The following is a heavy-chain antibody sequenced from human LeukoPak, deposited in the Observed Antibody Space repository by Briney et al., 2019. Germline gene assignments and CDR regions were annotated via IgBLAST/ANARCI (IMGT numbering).Heavy chain of an antibody. CDR1: GFTFSDYY. J-gene: IGHJ2*01. CDR2: ISSSGSTI. V-gene: IGHV3-11*01. D-gene: IGHD6-19*01. CDR3: AKGCSGWHWYFDL. Sequence: PGGSLRLSCAASGFTFSDYYMSWIRQAPGKGLEWVSYISSSGSTIYYADSVKGRFTISRDNSKNTLYLQMNSLRAEDTAVYYCAKGCSGWHWYFDLWGRGTLVTVSS.